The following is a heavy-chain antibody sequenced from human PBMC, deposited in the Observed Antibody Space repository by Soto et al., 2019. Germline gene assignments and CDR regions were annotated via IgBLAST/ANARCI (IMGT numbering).Heavy chain of an antibody. V-gene: IGHV3-21*04. Sequence: GGSLRLSCAASGFTFRSFTMNWVRQAPGKGLEWVSTISSNSAYIYYTDALRGRFTISRDNAKNTLNLQMNSLRAEDTAVYYCAKAQGALLGMVDYWGQGTMVTVSS. CDR2: ISSNSAYI. D-gene: IGHD2-21*01. J-gene: IGHJ4*02. CDR3: AKAQGALLGMVDY. CDR1: GFTFRSFT.